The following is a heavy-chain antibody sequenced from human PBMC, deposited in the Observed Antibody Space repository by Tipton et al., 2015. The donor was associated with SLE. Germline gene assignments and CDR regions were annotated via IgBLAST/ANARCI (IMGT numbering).Heavy chain of an antibody. Sequence: GSLRLSCAASGFLFSSYAMHWVRQAPGKGLEWVANIRQDGGEKHYVDSVRGRFTISRDNAKSSVFVEMNNLRVEDTAIYYCATGRDGYHYWGQGTLVTVSS. D-gene: IGHD5-24*01. J-gene: IGHJ4*02. CDR3: ATGRDGYHY. CDR2: IRQDGGEK. CDR1: GFLFSSYA. V-gene: IGHV3-7*02.